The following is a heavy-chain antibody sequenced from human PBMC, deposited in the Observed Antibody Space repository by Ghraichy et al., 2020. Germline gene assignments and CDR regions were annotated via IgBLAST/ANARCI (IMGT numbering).Heavy chain of an antibody. Sequence: SVKVSCKASGGTFSSYAISWVRQAPGQGLEWMGGIIPIFGTANYAQKFQGRVTITADESTSTAYMELSSLRSEDTAVYYCATRPGDIVVVPAAYDAFDIWGQGTMVTVSS. J-gene: IGHJ3*02. CDR1: GGTFSSYA. CDR3: ATRPGDIVVVPAAYDAFDI. CDR2: IIPIFGTA. D-gene: IGHD2-2*01. V-gene: IGHV1-69*13.